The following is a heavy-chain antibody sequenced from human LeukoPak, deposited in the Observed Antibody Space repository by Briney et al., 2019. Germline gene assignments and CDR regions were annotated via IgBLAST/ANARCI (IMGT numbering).Heavy chain of an antibody. D-gene: IGHD3-10*01. Sequence: SETLSLTCAVSGGSISSGGYSWSWIRQPPGKRLEWIGYIYLSGSTYYNPSLKSRVTISVDRSNNQFSLKLSSVTAADTAVYYCARGRGGSGSYSNWFDPWGQGTLLTVSS. CDR1: GGSISSGGYS. J-gene: IGHJ5*02. CDR2: IYLSGST. CDR3: ARGRGGSGSYSNWFDP. V-gene: IGHV4-30-2*01.